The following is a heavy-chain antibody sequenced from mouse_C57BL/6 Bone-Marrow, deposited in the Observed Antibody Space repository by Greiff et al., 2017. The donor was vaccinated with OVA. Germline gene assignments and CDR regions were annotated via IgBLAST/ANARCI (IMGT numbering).Heavy chain of an antibody. V-gene: IGHV5-6*01. D-gene: IGHD1-1*01. Sequence: EVHLVESGGDLVKPGGSLKLSCAASGFTFSSYGMSWVRQTPDKRLEWVATISSGGSYTYYPDSVKGRFTISRDNAKNTLYLQIGSLKSEDTAMYYCAREWAYYYGSSLAWFAYWGQATLVTVSA. CDR2: ISSGGSYT. J-gene: IGHJ3*01. CDR1: GFTFSSYG. CDR3: AREWAYYYGSSLAWFAY.